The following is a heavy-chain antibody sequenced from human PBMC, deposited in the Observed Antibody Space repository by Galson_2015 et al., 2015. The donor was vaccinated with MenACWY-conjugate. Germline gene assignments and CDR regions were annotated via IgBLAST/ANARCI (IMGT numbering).Heavy chain of an antibody. CDR3: ARDHNWAFDY. CDR1: GFTFSSYA. D-gene: IGHD1-20*01. V-gene: IGHV3-48*04. Sequence: SLRLSCAASGFTFSSYAMNWVRQAPGKGLEWIAHVNRETNIIDYEDSVKGRFTISRDNGKNALFLQMISLRAEDTAVYYCARDHNWAFDYWGQGTLVTVSS. CDR2: VNRETNII. J-gene: IGHJ4*02.